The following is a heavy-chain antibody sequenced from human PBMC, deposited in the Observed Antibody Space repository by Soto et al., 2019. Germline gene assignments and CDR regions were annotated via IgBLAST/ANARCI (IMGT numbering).Heavy chain of an antibody. V-gene: IGHV3-23*01. CDR1: GFTFSNYA. D-gene: IGHD6-25*01. CDR2: ISDNGANT. J-gene: IGHJ4*02. Sequence: QPRGSLRLSCIASGFTFSNYAMSWVRQAPGKGLEWVSTISDNGANTFIGDSMKDHFDISRDNSKNTVFLHLSTVRAEDTAIYYCARAIGADFFDYWGQGT. CDR3: ARAIGADFFDY.